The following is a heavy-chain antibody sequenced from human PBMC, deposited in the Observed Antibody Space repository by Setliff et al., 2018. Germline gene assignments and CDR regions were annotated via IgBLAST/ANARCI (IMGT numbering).Heavy chain of an antibody. V-gene: IGHV5-51*01. CDR2: IYPGDSDT. CDR3: ARRAAAHDWFDP. J-gene: IGHJ5*02. CDR1: GYSFTTNW. Sequence: PGESLKISCKASGYSFTTNWIGWVRQMPGKGLEWMGIIYPGDSDTIYSPSSQGQVTISADKTLSTAYLQWSSLKASDTAIYYCARRAAAHDWFDPWGQGTLVTVSS. D-gene: IGHD2-15*01.